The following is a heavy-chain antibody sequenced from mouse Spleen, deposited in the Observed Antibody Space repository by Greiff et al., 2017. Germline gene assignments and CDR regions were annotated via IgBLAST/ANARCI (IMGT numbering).Heavy chain of an antibody. CDR2: IYPRSGNT. CDR1: GYTFTSYG. V-gene: IGHV1-81*01. D-gene: IGHD3-3*01. CDR3: ARKGGTGFAY. J-gene: IGHJ3*01. Sequence: VKLMESGAELARPGASVKLSCKASGYTFTSYGISWVKQRTGQGLEWIGEIYPRSGNTYYNEKFKGKATLTADKSSSTAYMELRSLTSEDSAVYFCARKGGTGFAYWGQGTLVTVSA.